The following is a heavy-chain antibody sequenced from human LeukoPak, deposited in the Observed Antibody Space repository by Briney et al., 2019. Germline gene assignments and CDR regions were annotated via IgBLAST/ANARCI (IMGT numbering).Heavy chain of an antibody. V-gene: IGHV1-2*02. D-gene: IGHD2-2*01. J-gene: IGHJ5*02. CDR3: ARGKVVWDTTPPWGNWFDP. CDR2: INPNSGGT. Sequence: GASVKVSCKASGYTFTGYYMHWVRQAPGQGLEWMGWINPNSGGTNYAQKFQGRVTMTRDTSISTAYMELSRLRSDDTAVYYCARGKVVWDTTPPWGNWFDPWGQGTLVTVSS. CDR1: GYTFTGYY.